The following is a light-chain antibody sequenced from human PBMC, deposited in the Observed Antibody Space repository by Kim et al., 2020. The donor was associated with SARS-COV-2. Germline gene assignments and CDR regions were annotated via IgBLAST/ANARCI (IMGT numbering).Light chain of an antibody. V-gene: IGLV1-51*01. CDR1: SSNIGNNY. J-gene: IGLJ2*01. CDR2: VNN. Sequence: QSVLTQPPSVSAAPGQKVTISCSGSSSNIGNNYVSWYQQRPGTAPKLHICVNNKRPSGIPDRFSGSKSGTSATLGITGLQTGDEADYYCGTWDSSLSAGVFGGGTELTVL. CDR3: GTWDSSLSAGV.